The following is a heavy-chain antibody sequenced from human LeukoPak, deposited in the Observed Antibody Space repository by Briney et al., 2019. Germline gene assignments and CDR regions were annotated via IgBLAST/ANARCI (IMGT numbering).Heavy chain of an antibody. CDR1: GFTFSSYA. CDR2: ISGSDGST. CDR3: ANLAGYCSGGSCYG. Sequence: PGGSLRLSCAASGFTFSSYAMNWVRQAPGKGLEWVSGISGSDGSTYYADSVKGRFTISRDNSKNTLYRQMNSLRAEDTAVYYCANLAGYCSGGSCYGWGQGTLVTVSS. D-gene: IGHD2-15*01. V-gene: IGHV3-23*01. J-gene: IGHJ4*02.